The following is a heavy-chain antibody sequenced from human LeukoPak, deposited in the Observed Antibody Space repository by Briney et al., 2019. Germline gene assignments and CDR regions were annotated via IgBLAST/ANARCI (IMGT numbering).Heavy chain of an antibody. Sequence: ASVKVSCKASGYTFTSYGISWVRQAPGQGLEWLGWISAYNGNTNYVKKLQGRFTMTTDTSTSTAYMELRSLRSDDTAVYYCAREVGDFWSGYYTTFDYWGQGTLVTVSS. V-gene: IGHV1-18*01. CDR1: GYTFTSYG. CDR2: ISAYNGNT. CDR3: AREVGDFWSGYYTTFDY. D-gene: IGHD3-3*01. J-gene: IGHJ4*02.